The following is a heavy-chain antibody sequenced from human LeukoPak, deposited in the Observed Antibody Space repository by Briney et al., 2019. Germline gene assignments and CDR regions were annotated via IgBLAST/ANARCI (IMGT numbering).Heavy chain of an antibody. CDR3: AKGGASSPYTYIDV. J-gene: IGHJ6*04. CDR1: GFTFSNHA. V-gene: IGHV3-23*01. CDR2: IGDSGGSA. D-gene: IGHD6-6*01. Sequence: HPGGSLRLSCAASGFTFSNHAMSWVRQAPGKGLEWVSVIGDSGGSAYYADSVKGRFTISRDNSKNTLYLQMNSLRADDTAVYHCAKGGASSPYTYIDVWGKGTTVIVSS.